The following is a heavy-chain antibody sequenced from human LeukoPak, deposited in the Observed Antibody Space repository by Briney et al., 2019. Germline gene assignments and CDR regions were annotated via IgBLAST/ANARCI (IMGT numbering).Heavy chain of an antibody. CDR1: GGSFSGYY. J-gene: IGHJ4*02. Sequence: PSETLSLTCAVYGGSFSGYYWSWIRQPPGKGLEWIGEINHSGSTNYNPSLKSRVTISVDTSKNQFSLKLSSVTAADTAVYYCARKWIFGVVYFGYWGQGTLVTVSS. V-gene: IGHV4-34*01. D-gene: IGHD3-3*01. CDR3: ARKWIFGVVYFGY. CDR2: INHSGST.